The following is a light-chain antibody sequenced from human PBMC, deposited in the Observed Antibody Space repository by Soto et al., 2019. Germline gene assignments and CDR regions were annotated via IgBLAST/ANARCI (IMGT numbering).Light chain of an antibody. CDR2: DAS. CDR3: QQYNSYWT. CDR1: QGISSA. J-gene: IGKJ1*01. Sequence: AIQLTQSPSSLSASVGDRVTITCRASQGISSALAWYQQTPGKAPKLLIYDASSLESGVPSRFSGSGSGTEFTLTISSLQPDDFATYYCQQYNSYWTFGQGTKVDIK. V-gene: IGKV1-13*02.